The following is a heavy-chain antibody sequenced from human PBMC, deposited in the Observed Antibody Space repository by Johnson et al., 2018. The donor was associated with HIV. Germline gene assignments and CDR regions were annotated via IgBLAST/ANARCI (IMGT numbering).Heavy chain of an antibody. CDR1: GFTFDDYG. V-gene: IGHV3-20*04. CDR2: LNWTGGTT. D-gene: IGHD5/OR15-5a*01. Sequence: VQLVESGGGVVRPGGSLRLSCAASGFTFDDYGMNWVRQDPGTGLEWVSGLNWTGGTTGDADSVKGRFTISRDSSKNTLSLQMNSMRGADTALYFCARPHSVQYQHAVDIWGQGTEVTVSS. J-gene: IGHJ3*02. CDR3: ARPHSVQYQHAVDI.